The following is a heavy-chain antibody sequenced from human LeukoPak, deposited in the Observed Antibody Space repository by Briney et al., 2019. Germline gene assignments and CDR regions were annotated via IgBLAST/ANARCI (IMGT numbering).Heavy chain of an antibody. J-gene: IGHJ4*02. CDR2: IYYSGST. Sequence: SETLSLTCTVSGGSISSYYWSWIRQPPGKGLEWIGYIYYSGSTNYNPSLKSRVTISVDTSKNQFSLKLSSVTAADTAVYYCARTYGSRLYYFDYWGQGTLVTVSS. D-gene: IGHD1-26*01. V-gene: IGHV4-59*01. CDR1: GGSISSYY. CDR3: ARTYGSRLYYFDY.